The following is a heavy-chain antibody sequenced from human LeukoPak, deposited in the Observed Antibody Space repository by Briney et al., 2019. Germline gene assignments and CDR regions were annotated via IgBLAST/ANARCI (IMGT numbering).Heavy chain of an antibody. CDR2: MNPSSGNT. CDR1: GYTFTSYD. V-gene: IGHV1-8*01. D-gene: IGHD3-3*01. CDR3: ARGEGSEYDFWSGYLTYYYGMDV. J-gene: IGHJ6*02. Sequence: PGASVKVSCKASGYTFTSYDINWVRQATGQGLEWMGWMNPSSGNTGYAQKFQGRVTMTRNTSISTAYMELSSLRSEDTAVYYCARGEGSEYDFWSGYLTYYYGMDVWGQGTTVTVSS.